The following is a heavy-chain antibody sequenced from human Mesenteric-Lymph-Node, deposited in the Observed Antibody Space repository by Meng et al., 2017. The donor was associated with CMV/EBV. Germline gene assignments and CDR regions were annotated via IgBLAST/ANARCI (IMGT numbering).Heavy chain of an antibody. D-gene: IGHD4/OR15-4a*01. Sequence: GESLKISCAASGFTINGYVMNWVRQTPGKGLEWVSTLGDNGDSPYYADSVKGRFIISRDNFKNTLYLQMSSLGAEDAAVYHCATNYTDYNFGMDVWGQGTTVTVSS. CDR2: LGDNGDSP. V-gene: IGHV3-23*01. J-gene: IGHJ6*02. CDR3: ATNYTDYNFGMDV. CDR1: GFTINGYV.